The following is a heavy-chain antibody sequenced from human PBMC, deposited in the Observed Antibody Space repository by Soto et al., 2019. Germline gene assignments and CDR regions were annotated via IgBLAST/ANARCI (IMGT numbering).Heavy chain of an antibody. Sequence: SETLALTCDISGYSYSISTYSWSWIRQPPGKALQWIGFIYQSGVTSYNPSLASRVSISLDRSNNQCSLKLKSVTAADTAVYFCAGMPYTSGLRFDPWGPGTLVTVSS. CDR2: IYQSGVT. CDR3: AGMPYTSGLRFDP. J-gene: IGHJ5*02. D-gene: IGHD6-19*01. V-gene: IGHV4-30-2*01. CDR1: GYSYSISTYS.